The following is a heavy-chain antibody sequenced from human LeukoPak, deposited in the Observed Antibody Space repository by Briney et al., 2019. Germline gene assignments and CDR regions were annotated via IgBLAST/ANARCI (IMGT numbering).Heavy chain of an antibody. D-gene: IGHD6-13*01. CDR3: PKEITGSSWRYFDY. Sequence: GGSLSLSCAASGFTLTTYGMSWLRQAPGKGVEWVSAITGSGGSSFYAESVKGRFTISRDNSKDTLYLQMNSLRAEDTAAYYCPKEITGSSWRYFDYWGQGTLATVSS. V-gene: IGHV3-23*01. J-gene: IGHJ4*02. CDR1: GFTLTTYG. CDR2: ITGSGGSS.